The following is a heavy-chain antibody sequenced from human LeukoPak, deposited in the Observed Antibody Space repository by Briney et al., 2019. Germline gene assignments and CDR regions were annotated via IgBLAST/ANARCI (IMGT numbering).Heavy chain of an antibody. CDR3: VRAGSSSGHCDNFDM. CDR1: GFTFSISV. D-gene: IGHD3-22*01. V-gene: IGHV3-30*03. J-gene: IGHJ3*02. CDR2: ISSKGDSE. Sequence: GRSLRLSCAASGFTFSISVMHWVRQAPGKGLEWVAGISSKGDSEHYADSVKGRFTISRDNSKNMLFLLMNSLRSEDTAMYYCVRAGSSSGHCDNFDMWGQGTVITVSS.